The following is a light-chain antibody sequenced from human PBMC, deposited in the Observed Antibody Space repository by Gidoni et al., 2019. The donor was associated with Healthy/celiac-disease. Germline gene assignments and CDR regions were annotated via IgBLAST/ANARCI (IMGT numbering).Light chain of an antibody. Sequence: EIVMTQSPATLSVSPGERATLSCRASQSVSSNLAWYQQKPGQAPRLLIYGASTRATGIPARFSGSGSGTEFTLTISSLQSEDFAVYYCKQYNNWLRTFXHXTKVEIK. CDR3: KQYNNWLRT. CDR2: GAS. CDR1: QSVSSN. J-gene: IGKJ1*01. V-gene: IGKV3-15*01.